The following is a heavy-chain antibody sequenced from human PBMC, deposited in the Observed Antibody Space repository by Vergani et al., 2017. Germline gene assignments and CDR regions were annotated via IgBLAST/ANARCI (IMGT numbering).Heavy chain of an antibody. V-gene: IGHV4-39*07. D-gene: IGHD2-2*01. J-gene: IGHJ5*02. Sequence: QLQLQESGPGLVKPSETLSLTCTVSGGSISSSSYYWGWIRQPPGKGLEWIGSIYYSGRTYYNPSLKSRVTISVDTSKNQFSLKLSSVTAADTAVYYCARDHCSSTSFCLLWGARNWFDPWGQGTLVTVSS. CDR1: GGSISSSSYY. CDR2: IYYSGRT. CDR3: ARDHCSSTSFCLLWGARNWFDP.